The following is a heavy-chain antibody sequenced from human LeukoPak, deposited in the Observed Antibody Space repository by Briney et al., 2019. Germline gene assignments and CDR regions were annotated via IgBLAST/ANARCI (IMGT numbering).Heavy chain of an antibody. Sequence: PGGSLRLSCAASGFTFSSYAMSWVRQAPGKGLEWVSTISGSGGTYYADSVKGRFTISRDNSKNTLYLQMNRLRAEDTAVYYCAKDFSVYCYDSRVLDYWGQGTLVTVSS. CDR3: AKDFSVYCYDSRVLDY. D-gene: IGHD3-22*01. CDR2: ISGSGGT. J-gene: IGHJ4*02. V-gene: IGHV3-23*01. CDR1: GFTFSSYA.